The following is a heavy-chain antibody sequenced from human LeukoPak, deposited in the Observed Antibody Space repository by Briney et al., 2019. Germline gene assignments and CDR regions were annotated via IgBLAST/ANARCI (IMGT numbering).Heavy chain of an antibody. V-gene: IGHV1-8*01. J-gene: IGHJ5*02. D-gene: IGHD3-9*01. CDR2: MNPNSGNT. CDR1: GYTFTSYD. Sequence: ASVKVSCKASGYTFTSYDINWVRQATGQGLEWMGWMNPNSGNTGYAQKFQGRVTTTRNTSISTAYMELSSLRSEDTAVYYCARGPPYYDILTGSYWFDPWGQGTLVTVSS. CDR3: ARGPPYYDILTGSYWFDP.